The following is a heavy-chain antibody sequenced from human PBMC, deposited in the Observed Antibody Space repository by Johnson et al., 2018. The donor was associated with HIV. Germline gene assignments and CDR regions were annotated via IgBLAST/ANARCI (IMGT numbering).Heavy chain of an antibody. Sequence: VQLVESGGGVVQPGRSLRLSCAASGFTLSSYDMHWVRQATGKGLAWVSEIDTAGDTYYPGSVKGRFTTSRENAKNSLYLQMNSLRAGDTAVYYCARRSIRSDGFDIWGQVTMVTVSS. J-gene: IGHJ3*02. V-gene: IGHV3-13*01. CDR3: ARRSIRSDGFDI. D-gene: IGHD4-11*01. CDR2: IDTAGDT. CDR1: GFTLSSYD.